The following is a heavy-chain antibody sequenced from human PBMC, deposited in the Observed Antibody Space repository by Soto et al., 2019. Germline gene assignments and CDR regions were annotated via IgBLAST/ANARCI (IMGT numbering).Heavy chain of an antibody. V-gene: IGHV3-30-3*01. CDR2: ISYDGSNK. Sequence: PGGSLRLSCAASGFTFSSYAMHWVRQAPGKGLEWVAVISYDGSNKYYADSVKGRFTISRDNSKNTLYLQMNSLRAEDTAVYYCARDSSLRYFDWFIDYWGQEALVTVSS. CDR3: ARDSSLRYFDWFIDY. J-gene: IGHJ4*02. D-gene: IGHD3-9*01. CDR1: GFTFSSYA.